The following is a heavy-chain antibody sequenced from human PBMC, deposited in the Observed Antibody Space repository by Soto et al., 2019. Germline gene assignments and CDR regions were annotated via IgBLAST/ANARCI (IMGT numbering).Heavy chain of an antibody. Sequence: GGSLRLSCATSGFSFSDYALIWVRQAPGKGLEWVSGISGTGATRNYADSVRGRFTISRDHSKKTVYLQMNSLRVEDTAVYYCAKAYDYYDSSGYYSKDSFDYWGQGSLVTVSS. D-gene: IGHD3-22*01. J-gene: IGHJ4*02. CDR3: AKAYDYYDSSGYYSKDSFDY. V-gene: IGHV3-23*01. CDR1: GFSFSDYA. CDR2: ISGTGATR.